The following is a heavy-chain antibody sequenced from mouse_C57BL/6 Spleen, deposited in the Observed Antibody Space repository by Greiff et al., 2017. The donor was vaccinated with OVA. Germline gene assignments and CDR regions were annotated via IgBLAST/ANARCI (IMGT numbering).Heavy chain of an antibody. Sequence: EVNVVESEGGLVQPGSSMKLSCTASGFTFSDYYMAWVRQVPEKGLEWVANINYDGSSTYYLDSLKSRFIISRDNAKNILYLQMSSLKSEDTATYYCARDGSYAMDYWGQGTSVTVSS. CDR2: INYDGSST. V-gene: IGHV5-16*01. J-gene: IGHJ4*01. CDR1: GFTFSDYY. CDR3: ARDGSYAMDY.